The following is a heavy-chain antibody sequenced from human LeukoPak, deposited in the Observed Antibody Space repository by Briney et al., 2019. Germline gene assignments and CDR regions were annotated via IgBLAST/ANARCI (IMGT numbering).Heavy chain of an antibody. CDR3: AKGWDVTMVRGVSFDY. D-gene: IGHD3-10*01. J-gene: IGHJ4*02. V-gene: IGHV3-23*01. Sequence: GGSLRLSCAASGFTFSSYAMSWVRQAPGKGLEWVSAISGSGGSTYYADSAKGRFTISRDNSKNTLYLQMNSLRAEDTAVHYCAKGWDVTMVRGVSFDYWGQGTLVTVSS. CDR1: GFTFSSYA. CDR2: ISGSGGST.